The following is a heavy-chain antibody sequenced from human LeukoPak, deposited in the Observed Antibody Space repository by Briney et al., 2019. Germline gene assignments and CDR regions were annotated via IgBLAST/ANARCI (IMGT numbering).Heavy chain of an antibody. CDR3: ATGAIVFDF. CDR1: GSTLTKIS. D-gene: IGHD3-22*01. CDR2: VGHEDGRT. Sequence: ASVRVSCKVSGSTLTKISIDWVRQSPGKGLEWMGSVGHEDGRTIHAQKFQGRFNMTVDTAIDTAYMEMSSLMSKDTAIYYCATGAIVFDFWGQGTLVTVSS. V-gene: IGHV1-24*01. J-gene: IGHJ4*02.